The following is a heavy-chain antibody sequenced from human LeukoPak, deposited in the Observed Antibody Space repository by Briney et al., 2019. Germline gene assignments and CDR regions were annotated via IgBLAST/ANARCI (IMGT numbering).Heavy chain of an antibody. CDR1: GFTFSSYW. J-gene: IGHJ3*02. V-gene: IGHV3-7*01. CDR3: ARERGEWLESEEDALDI. CDR2: IREDGSEK. D-gene: IGHD6-19*01. Sequence: AGGSLRLSCAASGFTFSSYWMSWVRQAPGKGLEWVANIREDGSEKYYVDSVKGRFTISRDNAKNSVYLQMNSLKVEDTAIYYCARERGEWLESEEDALDIWGQGTMVTVSS.